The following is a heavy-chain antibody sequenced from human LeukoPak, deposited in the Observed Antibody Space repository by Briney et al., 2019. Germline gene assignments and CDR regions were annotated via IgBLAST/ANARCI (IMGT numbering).Heavy chain of an antibody. Sequence: GGSLRLSCAASGFTFSSYWMNWVRQAPGKGLEWVANIKQDGSEKYYVDSVKGRFTISRDNAKYSLYLQMNSLRAEDTAVYYCARDPSRGYTYGYEDYWGQGTLVTVSS. J-gene: IGHJ4*02. CDR1: GFTFSSYW. CDR2: IKQDGSEK. CDR3: ARDPSRGYTYGYEDY. D-gene: IGHD5-18*01. V-gene: IGHV3-7*01.